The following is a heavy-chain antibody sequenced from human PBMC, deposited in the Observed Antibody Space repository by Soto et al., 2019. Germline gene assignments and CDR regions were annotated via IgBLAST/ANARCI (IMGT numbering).Heavy chain of an antibody. Sequence: SGESLKISCKGSGYNFAGYWIAWVRQMPGKGLELMGIIYPSDSDTRYRPSLQGQVTISADKSISSAYLQWSSLRASDTAMYYCERGGVSTRTFDYWGQGTPVTVSS. D-gene: IGHD1-1*01. CDR3: ERGGVSTRTFDY. CDR1: GYNFAGYW. V-gene: IGHV5-51*01. CDR2: IYPSDSDT. J-gene: IGHJ4*02.